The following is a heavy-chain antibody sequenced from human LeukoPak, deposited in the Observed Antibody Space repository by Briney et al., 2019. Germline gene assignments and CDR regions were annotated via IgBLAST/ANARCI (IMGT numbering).Heavy chain of an antibody. CDR1: GFTFSSYS. D-gene: IGHD3-10*01. CDR3: AKVSSARPFDY. Sequence: GRSLRLSCAASGFTFSSYSMIWVRQAPGKGLEWVSYITSSSSTIYYADSVKGRFTISRDNAKNSLYLQMNSLRAEDTAVYYCAKVSSARPFDYWGQGTLVTVSS. V-gene: IGHV3-48*01. CDR2: ITSSSSTI. J-gene: IGHJ4*02.